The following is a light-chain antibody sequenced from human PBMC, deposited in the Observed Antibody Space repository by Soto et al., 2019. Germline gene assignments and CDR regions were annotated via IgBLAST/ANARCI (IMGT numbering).Light chain of an antibody. J-gene: IGKJ4*01. CDR1: QGIKNY. V-gene: IGKV1-27*01. Sequence: DIQMTQSPSSLSASVGDRVTITCRASQGIKNYLAWYQQKPGEIPKLLIYAASTLESGIPPRFSGSGSGTDFTLTINNLQPEDVETYYWHNYYTAPFTFGRGTKVEIK. CDR2: AAS. CDR3: HNYYTAPFT.